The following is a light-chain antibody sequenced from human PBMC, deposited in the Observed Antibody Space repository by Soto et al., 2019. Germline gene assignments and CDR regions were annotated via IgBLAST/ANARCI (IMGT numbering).Light chain of an antibody. Sequence: EIVLTQSPATLSVSAGGTVTLSCRASQSIRTNVAWYQQIPGQAPRLLVYGASTRATGVPARFSGSGSGIEFTLTISSLQSEDSAFYYCQQYYTTPLTFGGGTKVELK. CDR1: QSIRTN. V-gene: IGKV3-15*01. CDR2: GAS. CDR3: QQYYTTPLT. J-gene: IGKJ4*01.